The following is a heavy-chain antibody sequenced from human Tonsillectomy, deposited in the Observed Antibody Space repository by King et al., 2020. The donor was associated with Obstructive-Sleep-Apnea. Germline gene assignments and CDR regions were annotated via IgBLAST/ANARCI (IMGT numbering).Heavy chain of an antibody. CDR2: ISYDGRNK. V-gene: IGHV3-30*18. CDR3: AKDWTFSVLPAALPNS. CDR1: GFTFSTYG. D-gene: IGHD2-2*01. J-gene: IGHJ4*02. Sequence: VQLVESGGGVVQPGTSLRLSCAAYGFTFSTYGMHWVRQAPRKGLEWVAVISYDGRNKYYADSVKGRFTISRDNSRNTLFLQMNSLRTEDTALYFCAKDWTFSVLPAALPNSWGQGTLVTVSS.